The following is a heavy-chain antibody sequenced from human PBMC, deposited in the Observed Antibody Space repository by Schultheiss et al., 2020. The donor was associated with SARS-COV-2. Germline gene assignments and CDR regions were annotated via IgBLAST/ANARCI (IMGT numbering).Heavy chain of an antibody. CDR2: IWYDGSNK. CDR3: ARTQFDYSNFYYYYGMDV. Sequence: GGSLRLSCAASGFTFSSYSMNWVRQAPGKGLEWVAVIWYDGSNKFYADSVKGRFIISRDNSKNTLYLQMHSLRAEDTAVYYCARTQFDYSNFYYYYGMDVWGQGTTVTVSS. V-gene: IGHV3-33*08. D-gene: IGHD4-11*01. J-gene: IGHJ6*02. CDR1: GFTFSSYS.